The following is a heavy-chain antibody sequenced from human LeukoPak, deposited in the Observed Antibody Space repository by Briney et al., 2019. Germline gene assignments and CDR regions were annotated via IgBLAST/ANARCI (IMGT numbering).Heavy chain of an antibody. CDR3: ARGDYYDSSGYYYFDY. CDR2: IYYSGST. Sequence: SETLSLTCTVSGGSISSGGYYWSWIRQPPGKGLEWIGYIYYSGSTNYNPSLKSRVTISVDTSKNQFSLKLSSVTAADTAVYYCARGDYYDSSGYYYFDYWGQGTLVTVSS. V-gene: IGHV4-61*08. J-gene: IGHJ4*02. D-gene: IGHD3-22*01. CDR1: GGSISSGGYY.